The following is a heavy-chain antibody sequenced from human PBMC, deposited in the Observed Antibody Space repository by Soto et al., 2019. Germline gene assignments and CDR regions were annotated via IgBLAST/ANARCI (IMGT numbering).Heavy chain of an antibody. CDR1: GFTFGNDW. CDR2: ISDYGRI. J-gene: IGHJ4*02. Sequence: PGGSLRLSCAASGFTFGNDWMHWVRQAPGKGLVWVSRISDYGRINYADSVKDRFIISRDDAKSELYLQLNDLRAEDTAMYYCARGGLEPFDHWGQGALVTVSS. D-gene: IGHD1-1*01. CDR3: ARGGLEPFDH. V-gene: IGHV3-74*01.